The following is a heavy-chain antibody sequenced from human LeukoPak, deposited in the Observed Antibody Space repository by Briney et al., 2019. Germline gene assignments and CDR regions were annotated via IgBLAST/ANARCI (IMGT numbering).Heavy chain of an antibody. CDR1: GFTFSSYW. CDR2: IKQDGSEK. D-gene: IGHD6-13*01. V-gene: IGHV3-7*01. Sequence: GGSLRLSCAASGFTFSSYWMSWVRQAPGKGLEWVANIKQDGSEKYYVDSVKGRFTISRDNAKNSVYLQMNSLRAEDTAFYYCASRVRYSSTWYGDGPGYFDYWGQGTLVTVSS. J-gene: IGHJ4*02. CDR3: ASRVRYSSTWYGDGPGYFDY.